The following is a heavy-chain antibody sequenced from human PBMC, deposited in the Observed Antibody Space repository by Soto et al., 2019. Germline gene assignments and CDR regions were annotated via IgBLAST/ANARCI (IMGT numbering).Heavy chain of an antibody. V-gene: IGHV4-59*08. CDR1: GDSISSYY. J-gene: IGHJ4*02. CDR2: IYYSGST. Sequence: SETLSLTCTVSGDSISSYYWSWIRQPPGKGLEWIGYIYYSGSTNYNPSLKSRVTMSVDTSKNQFSLKLSSVTAADTAVYYCARHCGGDCYSLFDSWGQGTLVTVSS. D-gene: IGHD2-21*02. CDR3: ARHCGGDCYSLFDS.